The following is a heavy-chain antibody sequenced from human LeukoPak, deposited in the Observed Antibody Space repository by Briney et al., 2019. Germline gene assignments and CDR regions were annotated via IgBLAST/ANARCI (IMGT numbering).Heavy chain of an antibody. Sequence: GGTLRLSCAASGFTFNNYGMNWVRQAPGKGLEWVSSISSSSSYIYYADSVKGRFTISRDNAKNSLYLQMNSLRAEDTAVYYCARDRAVAGKTLDYWGQGTLVTVSS. J-gene: IGHJ4*02. V-gene: IGHV3-21*01. D-gene: IGHD6-19*01. CDR1: GFTFNNYG. CDR3: ARDRAVAGKTLDY. CDR2: ISSSSSYI.